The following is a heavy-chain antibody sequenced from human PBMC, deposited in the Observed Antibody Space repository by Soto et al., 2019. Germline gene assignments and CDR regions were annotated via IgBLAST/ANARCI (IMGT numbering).Heavy chain of an antibody. CDR1: GGTFSSYA. J-gene: IGHJ3*02. D-gene: IGHD3-22*01. V-gene: IGHV1-69*13. Sequence: GASVKVSCKASGGTFSSYAISWVRQAPGQGLEWMGGIIPIFGTANYAQKFQGRVTITADESTSTAYMELSSLRSEDTAVYYCARDKPSYYYDSSGYYSDAFDIWGQGTMVTVSS. CDR3: ARDKPSYYYDSSGYYSDAFDI. CDR2: IIPIFGTA.